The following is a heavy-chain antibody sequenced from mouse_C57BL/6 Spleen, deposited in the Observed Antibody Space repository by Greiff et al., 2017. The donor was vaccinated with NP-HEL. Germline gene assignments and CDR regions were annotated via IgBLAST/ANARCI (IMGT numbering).Heavy chain of an antibody. CDR3: ARSGSSEDY. CDR1: GYTFTSYW. J-gene: IGHJ2*01. CDR2: IDPSDSYT. V-gene: IGHV1-69*01. D-gene: IGHD3-2*02. Sequence: QVQLQQPGAELVMPGASVKLSCKASGYTFTSYWMHWVKQRPGHGLEWIGEIDPSDSYTNYNQKFKGKSTLTVDKSSSTAYMQLSSLTSEDSAVYYCARSGSSEDYWGQGTTLTVSS.